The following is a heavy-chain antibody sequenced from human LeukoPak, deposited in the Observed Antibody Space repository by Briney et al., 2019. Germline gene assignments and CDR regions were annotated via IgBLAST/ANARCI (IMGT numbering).Heavy chain of an antibody. Sequence: PSETLSLTCAVYGGSFSGYYWSWIRQPPGKGLEWIGEINHSGSTNYNPSLKSRVTISVGTSKNQFSLKLSSVTAADTALYYCAKHYMGSSYNHGLDCWGQGTLVTVSS. J-gene: IGHJ4*02. V-gene: IGHV4-34*01. D-gene: IGHD3-10*01. CDR1: GGSFSGYY. CDR2: INHSGST. CDR3: AKHYMGSSYNHGLDC.